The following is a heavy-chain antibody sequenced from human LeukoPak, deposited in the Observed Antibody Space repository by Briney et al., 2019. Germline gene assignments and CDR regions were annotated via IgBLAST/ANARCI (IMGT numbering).Heavy chain of an antibody. D-gene: IGHD3-10*01. CDR3: ARNRGVYGYGSGSVFDI. V-gene: IGHV4-31*03. CDR1: GGSISGGHYY. Sequence: SETLSLTCSVSGGSISGGHYYWSWIRQHPGKGLEWIGYVYDSESTHYNPSLKSRVTMSVDTSKNHFSLRLTSVTAADTAVYYCARNRGVYGYGSGSVFDIWGQGTMVTVSS. J-gene: IGHJ3*02. CDR2: VYDSEST.